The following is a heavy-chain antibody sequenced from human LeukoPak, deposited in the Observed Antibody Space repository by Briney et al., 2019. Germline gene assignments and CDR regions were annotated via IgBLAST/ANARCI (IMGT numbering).Heavy chain of an antibody. CDR3: ARGTAYYYGMDV. CDR2: MSSNGNSR. CDR1: GSTFNNYA. J-gene: IGHJ6*02. Sequence: GGSLRLSCAASGSTFNNYAMHWVRQAPGKGLEWVTIMSSNGNSRFYANSVRGRFTVSRDSSNNTLYLQMNGLSAKDTAVYYCARGTAYYYGMDVWGQGTTVIVSS. D-gene: IGHD5-18*01. V-gene: IGHV3-30*01.